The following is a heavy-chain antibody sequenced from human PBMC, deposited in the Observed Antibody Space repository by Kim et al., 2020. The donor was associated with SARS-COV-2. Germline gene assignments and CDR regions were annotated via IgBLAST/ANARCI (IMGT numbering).Heavy chain of an antibody. CDR3: ARDHSGYDPFDY. D-gene: IGHD5-12*01. Sequence: SETLSLTCTVSGGSISSYYWSWIRQPPGKGLEWIGYIYYSGSTNYNPSLKSRVTISVDTSKNQFSLKLSSVTAADTAVYYCARDHSGYDPFDYWGQGTLVTVSS. V-gene: IGHV4-59*13. CDR2: IYYSGST. CDR1: GGSISSYY. J-gene: IGHJ4*02.